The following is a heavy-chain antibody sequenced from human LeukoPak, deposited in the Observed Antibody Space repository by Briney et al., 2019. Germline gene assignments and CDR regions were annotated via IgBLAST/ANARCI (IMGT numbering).Heavy chain of an antibody. CDR2: IIPILGIA. Sequence: GSSVKVSCKASGGTFSSYAISWVRQAPGQGREWMGRIIPILGIANYAQKFQGRVTITADKSTSTAYMELSSLRSEDTAVYYCARGGWLQLKYYFDYWGQGTLVTVSS. CDR3: ARGGWLQLKYYFDY. D-gene: IGHD5-24*01. CDR1: GGTFSSYA. J-gene: IGHJ4*02. V-gene: IGHV1-69*04.